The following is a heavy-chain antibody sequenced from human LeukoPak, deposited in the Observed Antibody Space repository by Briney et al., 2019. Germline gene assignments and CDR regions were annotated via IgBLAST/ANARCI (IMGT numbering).Heavy chain of an antibody. D-gene: IGHD3-10*01. CDR3: TRDLGTYTSYGSIFFDY. J-gene: IGHJ4*02. V-gene: IGHV1-18*01. Sequence: ASVKVSCKASGYTFTDFGISWVRQAPGQGLEWMGWSSAYNGDTKYAQKFQGRVTVTTDTSTSTAYMELRSLRSDDTAVFYCTRDLGTYTSYGSIFFDYWGQGTLVTVSS. CDR2: SSAYNGDT. CDR1: GYTFTDFG.